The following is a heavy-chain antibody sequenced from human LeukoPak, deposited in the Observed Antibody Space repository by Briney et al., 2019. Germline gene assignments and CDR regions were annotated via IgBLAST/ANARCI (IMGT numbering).Heavy chain of an antibody. V-gene: IGHV3-23*01. Sequence: RPGGSLRLSCTASGFAFSNAWMNWVRQAPGQGLEWVSALSGSGASTYYADSVKGRFTISRDNSKNTVYLQMNSLRAEDTAVYYCAKVTMIVLGDAFDIWGQGTMVTVSS. CDR1: GFAFSNAW. D-gene: IGHD3-22*01. CDR2: LSGSGAST. J-gene: IGHJ3*02. CDR3: AKVTMIVLGDAFDI.